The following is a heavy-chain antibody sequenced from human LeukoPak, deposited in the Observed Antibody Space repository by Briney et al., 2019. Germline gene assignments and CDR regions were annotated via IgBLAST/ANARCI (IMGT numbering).Heavy chain of an antibody. CDR3: ARVSSGSYFGYYYYYMDV. D-gene: IGHD1-26*01. CDR1: GFTFSNYW. J-gene: IGHJ6*03. Sequence: GGSLRLSCAASGFTFSNYWMRWVRQAPGKGLVWVSRINSDGSSTSYADSVKGRFTISRDNAKNTLYLQMNSLRAEDTTVYYCARVSSGSYFGYYYYYMDVWGKGTTVTVSS. V-gene: IGHV3-74*01. CDR2: INSDGSST.